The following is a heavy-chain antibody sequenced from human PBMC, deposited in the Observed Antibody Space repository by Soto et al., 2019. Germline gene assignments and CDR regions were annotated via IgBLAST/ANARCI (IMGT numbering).Heavy chain of an antibody. CDR1: GYSFTSYW. CDR2: IDPSDSYT. CDR3: PRQYAGPSQHNSGMDV. V-gene: IGHV5-10-1*01. J-gene: IGHJ6*02. Sequence: GKSLKISCKGSGYSFTSYWISWVRQMPGKGLEWMGRIDPSDSYTNYSPSFQGHVTISADKSISTAYLQWSSLKASDTAMYYCPRQYAGPSQHNSGMDVWAKGPRSPSP. D-gene: IGHD2-2*01.